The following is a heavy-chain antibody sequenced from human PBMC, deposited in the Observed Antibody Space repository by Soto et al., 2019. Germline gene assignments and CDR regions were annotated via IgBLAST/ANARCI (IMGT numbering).Heavy chain of an antibody. D-gene: IGHD3-10*01. V-gene: IGHV3-9*01. CDR3: TNDVNPGGADV. CDR1: GFTFHDHA. Sequence: EVQLVESGGGLVQPGRSLRLSCVASGFTFHDHAMHWVRQAPGKGLEWVSGIYWKSGDTGYADSVKGRFTISRDNAKNSLYLQMNSLTAEDTALYYCTNDVNPGGADVWGQGTTVTVSS. J-gene: IGHJ6*02. CDR2: IYWKSGDT.